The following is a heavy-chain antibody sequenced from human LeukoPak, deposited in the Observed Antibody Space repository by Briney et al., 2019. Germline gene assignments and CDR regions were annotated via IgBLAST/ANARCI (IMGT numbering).Heavy chain of an antibody. CDR2: ISSSGSTI. Sequence: GGSLRLSCAASGFSFSNYAMNLVRQAPGKGLEWVSYISSSGSTIYYADSVKGRFTISRDNAKNSLYLQMNSLRAEDTAVYYCARDRMAQGWFDPWGQGTLVTVSS. CDR3: ARDRMAQGWFDP. CDR1: GFSFSNYA. V-gene: IGHV3-48*03. D-gene: IGHD5-24*01. J-gene: IGHJ5*02.